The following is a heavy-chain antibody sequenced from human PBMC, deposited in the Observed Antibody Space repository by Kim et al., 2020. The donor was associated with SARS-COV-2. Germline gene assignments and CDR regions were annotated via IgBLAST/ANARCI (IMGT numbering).Heavy chain of an antibody. D-gene: IGHD1-26*01. Sequence: GRFTISRDKSKNTLYLQMNSLRAEDTAVYYCAKSSMPVGAPPKLGAFDIWGQGTMVTVSS. J-gene: IGHJ3*02. V-gene: IGHV3-23*01. CDR3: AKSSMPVGAPPKLGAFDI.